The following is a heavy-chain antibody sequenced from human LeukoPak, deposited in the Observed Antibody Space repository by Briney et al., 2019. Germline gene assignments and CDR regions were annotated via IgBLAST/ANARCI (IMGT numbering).Heavy chain of an antibody. D-gene: IGHD1-1*01. CDR1: GFTFSRYG. Sequence: PGRSLRLSCAASGFTFSRYGMHWVRQAPGKGLEWVAVIWYDGSNKYYAESVKGRFTISRDNSKNTLYLQMNSLRAEDTAVYYCAKAAVLGYTAYYYYYYYYMDVWGKGTTVTVSS. CDR2: IWYDGSNK. CDR3: AKAAVLGYTAYYYYYYYYMDV. J-gene: IGHJ6*03. V-gene: IGHV3-33*06.